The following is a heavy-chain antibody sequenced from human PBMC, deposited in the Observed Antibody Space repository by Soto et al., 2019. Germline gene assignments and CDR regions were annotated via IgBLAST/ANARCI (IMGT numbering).Heavy chain of an antibody. CDR2: IYYSGST. CDR1: GGSISSEGYY. V-gene: IGHV4-31*03. CDR3: ARLNYYFDY. J-gene: IGHJ4*02. Sequence: SETLSRTGTVSGGSISSEGYYWSWIRQHPGKGLEWIGYIYYSGSTYYNPSLNSRVTISVDTSKNQFSLKLSSVPAADTAVYYCARLNYYFDYWGQGPLVTVSS.